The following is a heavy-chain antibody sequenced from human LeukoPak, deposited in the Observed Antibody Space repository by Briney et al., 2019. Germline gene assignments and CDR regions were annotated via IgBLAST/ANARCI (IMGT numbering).Heavy chain of an antibody. Sequence: PGGSLRLSCAASGFTFSDYYMSWIRQAPGKGLEWVSYISSSSSYTKYADSVQGRFTISRDNAKNSMYLKMNSLRAEDTAVYYCARYSDPIDDSYFDYWGQGTLVTFST. CDR2: ISSSSSYT. V-gene: IGHV3-11*06. D-gene: IGHD2-21*01. CDR3: ARYSDPIDDSYFDY. CDR1: GFTFSDYY. J-gene: IGHJ4*02.